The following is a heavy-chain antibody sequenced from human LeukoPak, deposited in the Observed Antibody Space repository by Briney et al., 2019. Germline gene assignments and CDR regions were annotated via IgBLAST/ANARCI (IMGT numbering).Heavy chain of an antibody. CDR2: IYPGDSDT. V-gene: IGHV5-51*01. CDR1: GYSFTSYW. CDR3: ARLVGLLSGQFWFDP. Sequence: GEPLKISCKGSGYSFTSYWIGWVRQMPGKGLEWTGIIYPGDSDTRYSPSFQGQVTISADKSISTAYLQWSSLKASDTAMYYCARLVGLLSGQFWFDPWGQGTLVTVSS. D-gene: IGHD1-26*01. J-gene: IGHJ5*02.